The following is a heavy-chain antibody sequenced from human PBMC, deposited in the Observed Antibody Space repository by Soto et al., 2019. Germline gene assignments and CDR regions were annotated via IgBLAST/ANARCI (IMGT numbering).Heavy chain of an antibody. CDR1: CLTFSSYS. D-gene: IGHD6-6*01. V-gene: IGHV3-21*01. J-gene: IGHJ4*02. CDR2: ISSSSSYI. CDR3: ERAGEYSSSSFDY. Sequence: AXESLRLTCAASCLTFSSYSMNWVRQAPGKGLEWVSSISSSSSYIYYADSVKGRFTISRDNAKNSLYLQMNSLRAEDTAVYYCERAGEYSSSSFDYWGQGTLVTVSS.